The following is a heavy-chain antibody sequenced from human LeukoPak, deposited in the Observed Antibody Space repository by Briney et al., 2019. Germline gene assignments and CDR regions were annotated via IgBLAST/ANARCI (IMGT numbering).Heavy chain of an antibody. D-gene: IGHD6-13*01. CDR2: IIPIFGTA. CDR1: GGTFSSYA. V-gene: IGHV1-69*05. Sequence: ASVKVSCKASGGTFSSYAISWVRQAPGQGLEWMGGIIPIFGTANYAQKFQGRVTITTGESTSTAYMELSSLRSEDTAVYYCATDGIYSRYRFDPWGQGTLVTVSS. J-gene: IGHJ5*02. CDR3: ATDGIYSRYRFDP.